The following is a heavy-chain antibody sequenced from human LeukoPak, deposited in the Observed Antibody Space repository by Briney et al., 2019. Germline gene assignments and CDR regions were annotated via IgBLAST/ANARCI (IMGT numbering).Heavy chain of an antibody. V-gene: IGHV4-61*02. CDR3: ARTNYYDSSGDIDY. CDR2: IYTSGST. D-gene: IGHD3-22*01. J-gene: IGHJ4*02. Sequence: SETLSLTCTVSGGSISSGSYYWSWIRQPAGKGLEWIGRIYTSGSTNYNPSLKSRVTISVDTFKNQFSLKLSSVTAADTAVYYCARTNYYDSSGDIDYWGQGTLVTVSS. CDR1: GGSISSGSYY.